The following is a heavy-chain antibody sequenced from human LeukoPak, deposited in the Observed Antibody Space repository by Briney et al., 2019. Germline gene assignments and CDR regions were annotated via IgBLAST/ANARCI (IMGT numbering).Heavy chain of an antibody. V-gene: IGHV3-23*01. D-gene: IGHD6-19*01. CDR2: ISGTGFTT. J-gene: IGHJ5*02. CDR1: GFTFNSYA. Sequence: GGSLRLSCAASGFTFNSYAMNWVRQAPGMGLEWVSAISGTGFTTYYAESLKGRFTISRDNSRDTLYLQMNSLRAEDTAVYYCARGGGIAVLGWLDPWGQGTLVTVSS. CDR3: ARGGGIAVLGWLDP.